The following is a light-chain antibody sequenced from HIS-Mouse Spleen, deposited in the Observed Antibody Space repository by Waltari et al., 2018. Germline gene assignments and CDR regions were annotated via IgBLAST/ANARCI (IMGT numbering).Light chain of an antibody. J-gene: IGKJ1*01. CDR3: QQLNSYPPT. CDR2: AAS. V-gene: IGKV1-9*01. CDR1: QGISSY. Sequence: DIQLTQSPSFLSASVGDRVTITCRASQGISSYLAWYQQKPGKAPKLLINAASTLQSGVPSRFSGSGSGTEFTLTISRLQPEDFATYDCQQLNSYPPTFGQGTKVEIK.